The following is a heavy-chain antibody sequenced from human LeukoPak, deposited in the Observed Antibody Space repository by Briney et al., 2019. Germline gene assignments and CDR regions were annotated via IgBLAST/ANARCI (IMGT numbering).Heavy chain of an antibody. CDR2: IYTSGST. CDR1: GGSISSGSYY. Sequence: SETLSLTCTVSGGSISSGSYYWSWIRQPAGKGLEWIGRIYTSGSTNYNPSLKSRVTISVDTSKNQFSLKLSSVTAADTAVYYCARGGGYCSSTSCYGAFDIWGQGTMVAVSS. V-gene: IGHV4-61*02. D-gene: IGHD2-2*01. J-gene: IGHJ3*02. CDR3: ARGGGYCSSTSCYGAFDI.